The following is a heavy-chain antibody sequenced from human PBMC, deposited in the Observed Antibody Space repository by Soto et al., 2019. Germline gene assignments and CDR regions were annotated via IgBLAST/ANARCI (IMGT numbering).Heavy chain of an antibody. D-gene: IGHD2-8*01. CDR2: IIPILGIA. CDR3: AIEDHVGSWATLMRYFDY. J-gene: IGHJ4*02. V-gene: IGHV1-69*02. Sequence: SVKVSCKASGGTFSSYTISWVRQAPGQGLEWMGRIIPILGIANYAQKFQGRVTITADKSTSTAYMELSSLRSEDTAVYYCAIEDHVGSWATLMRYFDYWAQRTLVTVSS. CDR1: GGTFSSYT.